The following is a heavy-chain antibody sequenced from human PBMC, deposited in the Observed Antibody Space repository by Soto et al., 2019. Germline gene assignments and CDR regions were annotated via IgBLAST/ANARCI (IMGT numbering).Heavy chain of an antibody. Sequence: QLQVQESGPGLVKPSETLSLTCTVSGSSISSSGYYWGWIRQPPGKGLEWIGSMYYGVSTYYNPSLKSRVTVCVDAYKNQFSLNLSSVTAADTAVYYCARLPSRHLVDYWGQGTLVTVSS. CDR2: MYYGVST. D-gene: IGHD3-3*02. CDR3: ARLPSRHLVDY. V-gene: IGHV4-39*01. CDR1: GSSISSSGYY. J-gene: IGHJ4*02.